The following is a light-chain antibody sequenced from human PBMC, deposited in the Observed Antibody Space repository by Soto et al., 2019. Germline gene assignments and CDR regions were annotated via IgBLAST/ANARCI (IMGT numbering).Light chain of an antibody. CDR2: EAS. CDR1: QDISTY. V-gene: IGKV1-33*01. J-gene: IGKJ5*01. CDR3: QQYEDLPRT. Sequence: DIQMTQSPSSLSAFVGDRVTITCQASQDISTYLSWYQQKPGKAPKLLIFEASNLEAGVPSRFSGSGSRTDFSLTISSLQPEDIATYYCQQYEDLPRTFGQGTRPEIK.